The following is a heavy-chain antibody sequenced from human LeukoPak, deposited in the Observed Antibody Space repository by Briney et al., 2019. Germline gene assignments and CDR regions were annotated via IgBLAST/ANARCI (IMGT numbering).Heavy chain of an antibody. J-gene: IGHJ4*02. CDR1: GFTFSSYG. D-gene: IGHD3-3*01. V-gene: IGHV3-30*02. CDR3: AKDARPTIFGVVKCRFDY. CDR2: IRYDGSNK. Sequence: GGSLRLSCAASGFTFSSYGMHWVRQAPGKGLEWVAFIRYDGSNKYYADSVKGRFTISRDNSKNTLYLQMNSLRAEDTAVYYCAKDARPTIFGVVKCRFDYWGQGTLVTVSS.